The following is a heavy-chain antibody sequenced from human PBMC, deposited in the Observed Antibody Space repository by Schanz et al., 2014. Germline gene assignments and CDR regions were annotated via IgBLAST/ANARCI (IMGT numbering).Heavy chain of an antibody. CDR2: ISSSSSTI. V-gene: IGHV3-48*01. CDR1: EFSFSSFG. CDR3: AKVAPAATYLDS. D-gene: IGHD2-2*01. J-gene: IGHJ4*02. Sequence: EVQLVESGGGLAQPGGSLRLSCAASEFSFSSFGMNWVRQAPGKGLEWVSYISSSSSTIYYADSVKGRFTISRDNSKNTLFLQMSSLRAEDTAVYYCAKVAPAATYLDSWGLGTLVTVSS.